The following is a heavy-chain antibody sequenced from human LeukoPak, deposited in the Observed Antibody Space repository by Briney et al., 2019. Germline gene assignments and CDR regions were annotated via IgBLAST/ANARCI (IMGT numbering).Heavy chain of an antibody. D-gene: IGHD2-15*01. CDR2: ISSSGSTI. CDR3: ARDIRGRCSGGSCYSWARYYYYMDV. CDR1: GFTFSSYE. J-gene: IGHJ6*03. V-gene: IGHV3-48*03. Sequence: GGSLRLSCAASGFTFSSYEMNWVRQAPGKGLEWVSYISSSGSTIYYADSVKVRFTISRDNAKNSLYLQMNSLRAEDTAVYYCARDIRGRCSGGSCYSWARYYYYMDVWGKGTTVTVSS.